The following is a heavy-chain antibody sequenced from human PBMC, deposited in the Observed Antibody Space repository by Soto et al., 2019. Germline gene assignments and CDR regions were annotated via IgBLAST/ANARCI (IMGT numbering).Heavy chain of an antibody. CDR2: IYSGGST. V-gene: IGHV3-53*02. D-gene: IGHD3-22*01. Sequence: EVQLVETGGGLIQPGGSLRLSCAASGFTVSSNYMSWVRQAPGKGLEWVSVIYSGGSTYYGDSVKGRFTISRDNSKNTLYLQMNSLRAEDTAVYYCARVIAPKYYYDSSGYSDDWGQGTLVTVSS. CDR3: ARVIAPKYYYDSSGYSDD. J-gene: IGHJ4*02. CDR1: GFTVSSNY.